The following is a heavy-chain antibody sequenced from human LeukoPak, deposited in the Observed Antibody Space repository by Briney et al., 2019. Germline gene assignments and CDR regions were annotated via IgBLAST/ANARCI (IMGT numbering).Heavy chain of an antibody. V-gene: IGHV3-7*01. CDR1: GFTFTTYW. Sequence: GGSLRLSCAASGFTFTTYWMSWVRQAPGKGLEWVADIQQDGTEKYYADSVKGRFTISRDNAKNSLYLQMDSLRGEDTAVFYCARDPFSGNYSPHEYYYYMDVWGKGTTVTVSS. CDR2: IQQDGTEK. D-gene: IGHD1-26*01. CDR3: ARDPFSGNYSPHEYYYYMDV. J-gene: IGHJ6*03.